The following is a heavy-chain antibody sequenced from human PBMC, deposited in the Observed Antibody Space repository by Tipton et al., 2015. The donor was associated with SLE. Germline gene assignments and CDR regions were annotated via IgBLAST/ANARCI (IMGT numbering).Heavy chain of an antibody. Sequence: TLSLTCTVSGASVNSGDYYWNWIRQPPGKGLEWIGYIYTSGSTNYNPSLKSRVTISVDTSKNQFSLKVNSVTAADTAVYYCARGLGRLDVWGQGTTVTVSS. J-gene: IGHJ6*02. V-gene: IGHV4-61*08. CDR1: GASVNSGDYY. CDR3: ARGLGRLDV. CDR2: IYTSGST. D-gene: IGHD5-12*01.